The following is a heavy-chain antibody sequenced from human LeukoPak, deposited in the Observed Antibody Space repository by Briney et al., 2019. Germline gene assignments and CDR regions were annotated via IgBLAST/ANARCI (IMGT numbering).Heavy chain of an antibody. J-gene: IGHJ4*02. CDR1: GGSISSYY. CDR2: IYYSGST. D-gene: IGHD2-15*01. CDR3: ARGLLYCSGGSCYYGFDY. V-gene: IGHV4-59*01. Sequence: ASETLSLTCTVSGGSISSYYWSWIQQPPGKGLEWIGYIYYSGSTNYNPSLKSRVTISVDTSKNQFSLKLSSVTAADTAVYYCARGLLYCSGGSCYYGFDYWGQGTLVTVSS.